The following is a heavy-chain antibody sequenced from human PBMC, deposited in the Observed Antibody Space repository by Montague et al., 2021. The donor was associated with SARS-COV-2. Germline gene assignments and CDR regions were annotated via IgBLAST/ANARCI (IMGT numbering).Heavy chain of an antibody. CDR3: ARLHFDDPYYYGSGNLQLFDY. V-gene: IGHV3-30-3*01. J-gene: IGHJ4*02. CDR2: ISYDGSNK. CDR1: GFTSSSYA. Sequence: SLRLSCAASGFTSSSYAMHWVRQAPGKGLEWVAVISYDGSNKYYADSVKGRFTISRDNSKNTLYLQMNSLRAEDTAVYYCARLHFDDPYYYGSGNLQLFDYWGQGTLVTVSS. D-gene: IGHD3-10*01.